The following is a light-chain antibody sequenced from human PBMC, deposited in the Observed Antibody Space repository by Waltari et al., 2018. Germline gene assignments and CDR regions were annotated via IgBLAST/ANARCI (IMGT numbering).Light chain of an antibody. CDR2: TNN. J-gene: IGLJ3*02. CDR3: QSFDNTLSGRV. Sequence: QSELTQPPSVSGALGQTVTISCPGSNSNIGAGYDVHWYQQSPGTAPKPLIYTNNDRPSGVPDRFSGSKSGASASLAITGLQAEDEAVYYCQSFDNTLSGRVFGGGTELTVL. V-gene: IGLV1-40*01. CDR1: NSNIGAGYD.